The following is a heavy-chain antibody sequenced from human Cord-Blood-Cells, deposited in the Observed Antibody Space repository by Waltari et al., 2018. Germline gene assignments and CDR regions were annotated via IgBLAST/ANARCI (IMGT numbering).Heavy chain of an antibody. CDR1: GFTFSSYS. D-gene: IGHD3-22*01. J-gene: IGHJ4*02. Sequence: EVQLVGSGGGLVQPGGSLRLSCAASGFTFSSYSMNWVRQAPGKGLKWVSYISSSSTIYYADSVKGRITISRDNAKNSLYLQMNSLRDEDTAVYYCARDLSYYYDSSGYYSPFDYWGQGTLVTVSS. CDR2: ISSSSTI. CDR3: ARDLSYYYDSSGYYSPFDY. V-gene: IGHV3-48*02.